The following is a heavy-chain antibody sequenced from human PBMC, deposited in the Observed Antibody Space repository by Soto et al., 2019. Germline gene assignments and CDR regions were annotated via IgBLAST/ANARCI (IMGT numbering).Heavy chain of an antibody. CDR1: GGSITRGGYY. V-gene: IGHV4-31*03. Sequence: SETLSLTCTVSGGSITRGGYYWSWIRQHPGKGLEWIGYIYNSWTTYYNPSLKSRVTISVDTSKTQFSLKLTSVTAADTAVYYCARDPAPWGQGTLVTVSS. CDR3: ARDPAP. CDR2: IYNSWTT. J-gene: IGHJ5*02.